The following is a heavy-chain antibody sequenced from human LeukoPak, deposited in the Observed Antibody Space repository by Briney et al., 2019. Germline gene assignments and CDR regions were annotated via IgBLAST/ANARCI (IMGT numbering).Heavy chain of an antibody. CDR1: GFTFSSYV. D-gene: IGHD5-12*01. Sequence: GGSLRLSCAASGFTFSSYVMRWVRQAPGKGLEWVSGISGSGGSTYYADSVKGRFTISRDNSKNTLYLQMSSLRAEDTATYYCAKGYVSHYYYGMDVWGQGTTATVSS. CDR2: ISGSGGST. V-gene: IGHV3-23*01. J-gene: IGHJ6*02. CDR3: AKGYVSHYYYGMDV.